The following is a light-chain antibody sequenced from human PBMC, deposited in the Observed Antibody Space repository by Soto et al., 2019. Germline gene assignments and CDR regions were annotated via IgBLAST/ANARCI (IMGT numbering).Light chain of an antibody. CDR2: DAS. CDR1: QSVTSGH. V-gene: IGKV3-20*01. J-gene: IGKJ2*01. Sequence: EIVLTQSPGTLSLSPGERATLSCRASQSVTSGHLAWYQQKPGQAPRLLIYDASIRATGIPDRFSGSGSGADFTLTISRLEPEDVALYYCQQYGTSPPNTFGQGTKVEIK. CDR3: QQYGTSPPNT.